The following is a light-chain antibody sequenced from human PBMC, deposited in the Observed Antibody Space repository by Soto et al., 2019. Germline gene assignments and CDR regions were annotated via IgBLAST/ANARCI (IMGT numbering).Light chain of an antibody. CDR1: QSVSGSS. CDR2: DAS. CDR3: QQHGSGPWT. Sequence: EIVLTQSPGTLSLSPGERATLSCRASQSVSGSSVAWYQQKLGQAPRLLIYDASSRATGIPDRFSGSGSGTDFTLTISRLEPEDFAVYHCQQHGSGPWTFGQGTKVEIK. V-gene: IGKV3-20*01. J-gene: IGKJ1*01.